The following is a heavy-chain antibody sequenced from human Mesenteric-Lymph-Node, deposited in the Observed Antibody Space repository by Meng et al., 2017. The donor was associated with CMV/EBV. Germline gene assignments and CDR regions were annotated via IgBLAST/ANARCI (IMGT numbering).Heavy chain of an antibody. V-gene: IGHV1-2*06. CDR2: INPNSGGT. D-gene: IGHD3-10*01. CDR1: FPDCY. CDR3: ARADITMVRGIIITSRWFDP. Sequence: FPDCYSHWVRQAPGQGLGWMERINPNSGGTNYAQNFQSRVTMTRDTSISTAYMELSRLRSDDTAVYYCARADITMVRGIIITSRWFDPWGQGTLVTVSS. J-gene: IGHJ5*02.